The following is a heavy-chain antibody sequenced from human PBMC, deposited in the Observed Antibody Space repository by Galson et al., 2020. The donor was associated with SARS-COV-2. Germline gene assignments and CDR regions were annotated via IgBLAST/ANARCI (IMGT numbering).Heavy chain of an antibody. CDR3: ARTWITGTTSRTFGY. J-gene: IGHJ4*02. Sequence: SGPTLVKPTQTLTLTCTFSGFSLSTSGMCVSWIRQPPGQALEWLARIDWDGDKHYNTSLKTRFTISKDTSKNQVVLTMSNMDPVDTATYYCARTWITGTTSRTFGYWGQGTLVTVSS. V-gene: IGHV2-70*11. CDR1: GFSLSTSGMC. CDR2: IDWDGDK. D-gene: IGHD1-1*01.